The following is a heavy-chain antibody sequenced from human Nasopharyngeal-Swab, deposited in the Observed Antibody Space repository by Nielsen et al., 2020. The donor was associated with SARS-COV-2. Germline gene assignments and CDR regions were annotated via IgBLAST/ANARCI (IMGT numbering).Heavy chain of an antibody. CDR1: GGSISSGGYY. CDR3: AREVVPAAIPYYYYGMDV. J-gene: IGHJ6*02. D-gene: IGHD2-2*01. Sequence: LRLSCTVSGGSISSGGYYWSWIRQHPGKGLEWIGYIYYSGSTYYNPSFKSRVTISADTSKNQFSLKLSSVTAADTAVYYCAREVVPAAIPYYYYGMDVWGQGTTVTVSS. CDR2: IYYSGST. V-gene: IGHV4-31*03.